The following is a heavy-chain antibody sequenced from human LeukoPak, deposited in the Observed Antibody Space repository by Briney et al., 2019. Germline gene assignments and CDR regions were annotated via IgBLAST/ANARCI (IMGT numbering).Heavy chain of an antibody. CDR1: GGSISSSSYY. CDR3: ARDRVLRYFDWLFNV. CDR2: IYYSGST. D-gene: IGHD3-9*01. J-gene: IGHJ6*02. Sequence: SETLSLTCTVSGGSISSSSYYWGWIRQPPGKGLEWIGSIYYSGSTYYNPSLKSRVTISVDTSKNQFSLKLSSVTAADTAVYYCARDRVLRYFDWLFNVWGQGTTVTVSS. V-gene: IGHV4-39*02.